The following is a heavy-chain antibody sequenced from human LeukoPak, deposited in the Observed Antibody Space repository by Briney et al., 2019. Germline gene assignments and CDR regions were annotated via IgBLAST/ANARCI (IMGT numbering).Heavy chain of an antibody. J-gene: IGHJ4*02. CDR3: ARDRVTMMPLDY. D-gene: IGHD3-22*01. V-gene: IGHV1-46*01. CDR1: GYTFTSYY. CDR2: INPSGGST. Sequence: ASVKVSCKASGYTFTSYYMHWVRQAPGQGLEWMGIINPSGGSTSYAQKFQGRVTMTRDTSTSTVCMELSSLRSEDTAVYYCARDRVTMMPLDYWGQGTLVTVSS.